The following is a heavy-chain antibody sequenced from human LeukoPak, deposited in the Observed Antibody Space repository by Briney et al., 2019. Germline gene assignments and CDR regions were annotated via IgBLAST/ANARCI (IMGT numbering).Heavy chain of an antibody. CDR3: ASSFLTTPKPLAV. V-gene: IGHV1-18*01. CDR1: GYTFTSYG. CDR2: ISAYNGNT. Sequence: GSVKVSCKASGYTFTSYGISWVRQAPGQGLEWMGWISAYNGNTNYAQKLQGRVTMATDTSTSTAYMELRSLRSDDTAVYHCASSFLTTPKPLAVWGQGTLVTVSS. D-gene: IGHD3-9*01. J-gene: IGHJ4*02.